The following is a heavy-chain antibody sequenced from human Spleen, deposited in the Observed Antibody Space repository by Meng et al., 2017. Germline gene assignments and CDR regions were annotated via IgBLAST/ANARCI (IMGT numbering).Heavy chain of an antibody. Sequence: SVKVSCKASGGTFSSYTISWVRQAPGQGLEWMGRIIPILGIANYAQKFQGRVTITADKSTSTAYMELSSLRSEDTAVYYCARDRGGYHYGWGDFDYWGQGTLVTVSS. CDR2: IIPILGIA. D-gene: IGHD5-18*01. CDR1: GGTFSSYT. CDR3: ARDRGGYHYGWGDFDY. J-gene: IGHJ4*02. V-gene: IGHV1-69*04.